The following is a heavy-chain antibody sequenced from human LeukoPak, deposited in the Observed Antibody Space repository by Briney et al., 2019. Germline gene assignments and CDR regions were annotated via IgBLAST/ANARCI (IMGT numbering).Heavy chain of an antibody. CDR1: GYALTELS. D-gene: IGHD3-16*01. V-gene: IGHV1-24*01. J-gene: IGHJ3*02. Sequence: GASVKVSCKVSGYALTELSMHWVRQAPGKGLELMGGFDPEDGETIYAQKFQGRVTMTEDTSTGTAYMELSSLRPEETAVDYCATGGGIMPGAFDIWGQGTMVTVSS. CDR2: FDPEDGET. CDR3: ATGGGIMPGAFDI.